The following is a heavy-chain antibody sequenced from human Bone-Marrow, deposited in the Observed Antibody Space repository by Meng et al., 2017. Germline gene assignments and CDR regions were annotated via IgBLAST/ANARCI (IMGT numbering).Heavy chain of an antibody. CDR3: ARQLSSSGAFDI. CDR2: IYPGDSDT. V-gene: IGHV5-51*01. CDR1: GYSFTSYW. Sequence: KVSCEGSGYSFTSYWIGWVRQMPGKGLEWMGIIYPGDSDTRYSPSFQGQVTISADKSISTAYLQWSSLKASDTAMYYCARQLSSSGAFDIWGQGTMVTVSS. J-gene: IGHJ3*02. D-gene: IGHD6-6*01.